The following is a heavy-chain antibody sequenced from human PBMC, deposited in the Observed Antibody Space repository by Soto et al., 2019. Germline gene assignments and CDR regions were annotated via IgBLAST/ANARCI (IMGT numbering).Heavy chain of an antibody. CDR1: GFTFSSYA. D-gene: IGHD6-19*01. Sequence: QVQLVESGGGVVQPGRSLRLSCAASGFTFSSYAMHWVRQAPGKGLEWVAVISYDGSNKYYADSVKGRFTISRDNSKNTLYLQMNSLRAEDTAVYYCARDAKNRIAEAGGYFDYWGQGTLVTVSS. CDR2: ISYDGSNK. V-gene: IGHV3-30-3*01. CDR3: ARDAKNRIAEAGGYFDY. J-gene: IGHJ4*02.